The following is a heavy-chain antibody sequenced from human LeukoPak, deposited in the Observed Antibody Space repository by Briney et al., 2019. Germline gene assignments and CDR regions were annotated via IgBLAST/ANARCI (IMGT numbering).Heavy chain of an antibody. Sequence: PGGFLRLSFAALGITFTSYWMSWVRQAPGKGLEWVANIKQDGSEKYYVDSVKGRFTISRANAKNPLYLQMKSLRPEDTPLYYCARGGFTMIVVAQKKFDYWGQGTLVTVSS. J-gene: IGHJ4*02. V-gene: IGHV3-7*01. CDR2: IKQDGSEK. CDR1: GITFTSYW. CDR3: ARGGFTMIVVAQKKFDY. D-gene: IGHD3-22*01.